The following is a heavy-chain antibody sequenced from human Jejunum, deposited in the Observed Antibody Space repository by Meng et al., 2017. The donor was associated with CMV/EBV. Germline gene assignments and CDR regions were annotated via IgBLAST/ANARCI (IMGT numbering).Heavy chain of an antibody. CDR2: MNINTGKT. Sequence: FITYDINWGRQATGQGLEWMGWMNINTGKTGYSQKFQGRVTMTRDTSVSTAYMELSSLTSEDTAVYYCARAKNYDFWSGFYLNWFDPWGQGTLVTVSS. D-gene: IGHD3-3*01. J-gene: IGHJ5*02. V-gene: IGHV1-8*01. CDR3: ARAKNYDFWSGFYLNWFDP. CDR1: FITYD.